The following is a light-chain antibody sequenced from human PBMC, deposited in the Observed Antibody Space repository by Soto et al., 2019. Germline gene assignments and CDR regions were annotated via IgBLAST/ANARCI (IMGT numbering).Light chain of an antibody. CDR2: EDN. CDR1: SGSIASNY. Sequence: NFMLTQPHSVSESPGKTVTISCTGSSGSIASNYVQWYQQRPGSAPTTVIYEDNKRPSGVPDRFSGSIDRSSNSASLIISGLKTEDEADYYCQSHDSSNVVFGGGTKLPVL. J-gene: IGLJ2*01. V-gene: IGLV6-57*02. CDR3: QSHDSSNVV.